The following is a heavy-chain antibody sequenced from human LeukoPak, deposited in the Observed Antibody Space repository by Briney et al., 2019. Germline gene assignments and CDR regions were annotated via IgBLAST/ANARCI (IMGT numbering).Heavy chain of an antibody. V-gene: IGHV3-21*01. D-gene: IGHD2-2*01. CDR1: GFTFSSYS. CDR3: ARYCSSTSCSLYYYYGMDV. CDR2: ISSSSSNI. J-gene: IGHJ6*02. Sequence: GGSLRLSCAASGFTFSSYSMNWVRQAPGKGLEWVSSISSSSSNIYYADSVKGRFTISRDNAKNSLYLQMNSLRAEDTAVYYCARYCSSTSCSLYYYYGMDVWGQGTTVTVSS.